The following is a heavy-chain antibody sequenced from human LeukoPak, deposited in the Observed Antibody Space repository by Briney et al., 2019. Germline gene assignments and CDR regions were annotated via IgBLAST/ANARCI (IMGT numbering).Heavy chain of an antibody. CDR2: IYYSGST. Sequence: SETLSLTCTVSGGSISSSSYYWGWIRQPPGKGLEWIGSIYYSGSTYYNPSLKSRVTISVDTSKNQFSLKLSSVTAADTAVYYCARNRWRTTVVTPDYWGQGTLVTVSS. CDR3: ARNRWRTTVVTPDY. CDR1: GGSISSSSYY. J-gene: IGHJ4*02. D-gene: IGHD4-23*01. V-gene: IGHV4-39*07.